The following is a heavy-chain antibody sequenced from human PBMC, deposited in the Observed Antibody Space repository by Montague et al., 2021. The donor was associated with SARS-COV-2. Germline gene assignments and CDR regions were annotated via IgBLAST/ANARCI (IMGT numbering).Heavy chain of an antibody. CDR3: ARETGTTVSLDY. J-gene: IGHJ4*02. CDR2: XXWDDDK. CDR1: GFSLSTSGMC. V-gene: IGHV2-70*11. D-gene: IGHD1-7*01. Sequence: PALVKPTQTLTLTCTFSGFSLSTSGMCVSWIRQPPGKALEWLARXXWDDDKYYSTSLKTRLTISKDTSKNQVVLTMTNMDPVDTATYYCARETGTTVSLDYWGPGTLVTVSS.